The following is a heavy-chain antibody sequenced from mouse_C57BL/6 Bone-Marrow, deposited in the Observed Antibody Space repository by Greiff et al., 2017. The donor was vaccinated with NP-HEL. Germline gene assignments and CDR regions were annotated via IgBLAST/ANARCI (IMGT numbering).Heavy chain of an antibody. V-gene: IGHV1-54*01. J-gene: IGHJ4*01. CDR1: GYAFTNYL. Sequence: VQVVESGAELVRPGTSVKVSCKASGYAFTNYLIEWVKQRPGQGLEWIGVINPGSGGTNYNEKFKGKATLTADKSSSTAYMQLSSLTSEDSAVYFCAIAMDYWGQGTSVTVSS. CDR2: INPGSGGT. CDR3: AIAMDY.